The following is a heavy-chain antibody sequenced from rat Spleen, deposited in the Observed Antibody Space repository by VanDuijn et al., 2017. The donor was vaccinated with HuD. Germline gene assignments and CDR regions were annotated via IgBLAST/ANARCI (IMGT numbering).Heavy chain of an antibody. J-gene: IGHJ4*01. D-gene: IGHD4-3*01. CDR1: GFTFSDYG. Sequence: EVQLVGSGGDLVQPGRSLKLSCAASGFTFSDYGLAWLRQAPAKGLERVATISSDGSTTYYRDSVKGRFTISRDNAKSTLYLQMNSLRSEDTATYYCARHNSGYGVMDAWGQGASVTVSS. V-gene: IGHV5-29*01. CDR3: ARHNSGYGVMDA. CDR2: ISSDGSTT.